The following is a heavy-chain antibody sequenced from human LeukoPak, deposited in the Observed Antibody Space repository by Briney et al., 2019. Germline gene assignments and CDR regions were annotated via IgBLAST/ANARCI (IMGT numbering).Heavy chain of an antibody. CDR1: GGSISSSSYY. J-gene: IGHJ4*02. Sequence: PSETLSLTCTVSGGSISSSSYYWGWIRQPPGKELECIGSIYYSGSTYYNPSLKSRVTISVDTSKNQFSLKLSSVTAADTAVYYCARESSRGVQGFDYWGQGTLVTVSS. V-gene: IGHV4-39*07. CDR2: IYYSGST. CDR3: ARESSRGVQGFDY. D-gene: IGHD3-10*01.